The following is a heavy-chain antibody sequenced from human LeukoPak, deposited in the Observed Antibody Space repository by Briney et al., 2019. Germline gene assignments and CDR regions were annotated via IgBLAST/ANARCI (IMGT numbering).Heavy chain of an antibody. J-gene: IGHJ6*02. V-gene: IGHV1-18*01. Sequence: ASVKVSFKASGYTFTSYGISWVRQAPGQGLEWMGWISAYNGNTNYAQKLQGRVTMTTDTSTSTAYMELRSLRSDDAAVYYCARVMGYYYDSSGPADVWGQGTTVTVSS. CDR1: GYTFTSYG. CDR3: ARVMGYYYDSSGPADV. CDR2: ISAYNGNT. D-gene: IGHD3-22*01.